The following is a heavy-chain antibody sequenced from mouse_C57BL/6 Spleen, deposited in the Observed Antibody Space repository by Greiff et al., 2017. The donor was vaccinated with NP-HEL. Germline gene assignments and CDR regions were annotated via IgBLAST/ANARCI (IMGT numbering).Heavy chain of an antibody. D-gene: IGHD1-1*01. CDR3: TRSVGSSLYYYAMDD. CDR2: IDPETGGT. CDR1: GYTFTDYE. J-gene: IGHJ4*01. Sequence: QVQLQQSGAELVRPGASVTLSCKASGYTFTDYEMHWAKQTPVHGLEWIGAIDPETGGTAYNQKFKGKAILTADKSSSTAYMELRSLTSEESALYYCTRSVGSSLYYYAMDDWGQGASVTVSS. V-gene: IGHV1-15*01.